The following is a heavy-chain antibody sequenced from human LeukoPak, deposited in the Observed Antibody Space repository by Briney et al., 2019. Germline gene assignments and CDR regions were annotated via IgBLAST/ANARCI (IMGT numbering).Heavy chain of an antibody. CDR2: MNHSGST. CDR3: ARGRPYYDFWSGLYGMDV. D-gene: IGHD3-3*01. Sequence: SETLSLTCAVYGGSFSGYYWSWIRQPPGKGLEWIGEMNHSGSTNYNPSLKSRVTISVDTSKNQFSLKLSSVTAADTAVYYCARGRPYYDFWSGLYGMDVWGQGTTVTVSS. V-gene: IGHV4-34*01. CDR1: GGSFSGYY. J-gene: IGHJ6*02.